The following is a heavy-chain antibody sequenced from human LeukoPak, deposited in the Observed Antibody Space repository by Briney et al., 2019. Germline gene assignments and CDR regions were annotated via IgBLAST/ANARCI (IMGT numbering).Heavy chain of an antibody. Sequence: GGSLRLSCAASGFTFSNYGMHWVRQAPGKGLEWVAFIRYDGSNKYYADSVKGRFTISRDNSKNTLYLQMNSLRAEDTAVYYCAINPYCGGDCSSLNWFDPWGQGTLVTVSS. CDR2: IRYDGSNK. CDR1: GFTFSNYG. V-gene: IGHV3-30*02. CDR3: AINPYCGGDCSSLNWFDP. D-gene: IGHD2-21*01. J-gene: IGHJ5*02.